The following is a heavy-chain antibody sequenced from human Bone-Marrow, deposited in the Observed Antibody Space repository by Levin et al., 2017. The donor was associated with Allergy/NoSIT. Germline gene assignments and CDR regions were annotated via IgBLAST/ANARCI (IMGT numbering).Heavy chain of an antibody. J-gene: IGHJ4*02. V-gene: IGHV7-4-1*02. D-gene: IGHD6-19*01. Sequence: ASVKVSCKASGYTFTSYAMNWVRQAPGQGLEWMGWINTNTGNPTYAQGFTGRFVFSLDTSVSTAYLQISSLKAEDTAVYYCNFLAVAGTRVADYWGQGTLVTVSS. CDR2: INTNTGNP. CDR3: NFLAVAGTRVADY. CDR1: GYTFTSYA.